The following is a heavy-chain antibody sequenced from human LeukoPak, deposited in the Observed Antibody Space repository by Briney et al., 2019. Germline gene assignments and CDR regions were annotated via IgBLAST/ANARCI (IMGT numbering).Heavy chain of an antibody. V-gene: IGHV1-69*04. CDR1: GGSFNSDA. D-gene: IGHD3-10*01. CDR2: ILPSVTIA. Sequence: SVKVSCKASGGSFNSDAVSWVRQAPAPGLEWMGRILPSVTIATYAQKFQGRVTINADKSTNTVHMELSSLRSGDTAVYYCARETDYYGSGTYVYWGQGTLVTVSS. CDR3: ARETDYYGSGTYVY. J-gene: IGHJ4*01.